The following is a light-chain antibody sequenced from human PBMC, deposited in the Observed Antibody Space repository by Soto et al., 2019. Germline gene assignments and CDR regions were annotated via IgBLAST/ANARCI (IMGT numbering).Light chain of an antibody. CDR2: RNY. CDR1: SSNIGSNH. CDR3: GAWDDSLSGWV. Sequence: QSVLTQPPSASETPGQRVTISCSGSSSNIGSNHVYWYQHLPGTAPKLLIYRNYLRPSGVPHRFSASKSGTSASLAISGLLSDDVADYYCGAWDDSLSGWVFGGGTQLTVL. J-gene: IGLJ7*01. V-gene: IGLV1-47*01.